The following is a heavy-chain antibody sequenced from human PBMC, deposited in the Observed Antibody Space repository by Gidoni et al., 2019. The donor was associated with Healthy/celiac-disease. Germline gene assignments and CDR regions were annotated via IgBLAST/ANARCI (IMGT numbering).Heavy chain of an antibody. V-gene: IGHV1-69*04. Sequence: QVQLVQSGAEVKKPGSSVKVSCRASGGTFSSYAISWVRQAPGQGLEWMGRIIPILGIANYAQKFQGRVTITADKSTSTAYMELSSLRSEDTAVYYCASMVRGVQKNYGMDVWGQGTTVTVSS. CDR1: GGTFSSYA. CDR3: ASMVRGVQKNYGMDV. CDR2: IIPILGIA. J-gene: IGHJ6*02. D-gene: IGHD3-10*01.